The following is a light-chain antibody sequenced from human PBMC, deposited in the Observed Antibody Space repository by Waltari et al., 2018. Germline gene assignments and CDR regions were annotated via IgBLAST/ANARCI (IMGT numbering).Light chain of an antibody. Sequence: ELVLTQSPGTLSLSPGEGAPLSCRASQSVSSRYLAWYQQKPGQAPRLLIFGASSRATGIPDRFSGSGSGTDFTLTISRLEPEDFAVYYCQQYGSSPRYTFGQGTKVEIK. CDR1: QSVSSRY. V-gene: IGKV3-20*01. CDR2: GAS. CDR3: QQYGSSPRYT. J-gene: IGKJ2*01.